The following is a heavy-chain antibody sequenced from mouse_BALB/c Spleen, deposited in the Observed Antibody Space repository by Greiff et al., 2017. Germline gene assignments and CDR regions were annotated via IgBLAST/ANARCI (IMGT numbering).Heavy chain of an antibody. Sequence: DVKLVESGGGLVQPKGSLKLSCAASGFTFNTYAMNWVRQAPGKGLEWVARIRSKSNNYATYYADSVKDRFTISRDDSQSMLYLQMNNLKTEDTAMYYCVKGGTWFAYWGQGTLVTVSA. CDR3: VKGGTWFAY. CDR2: IRSKSNNYAT. J-gene: IGHJ3*01. CDR1: GFTFNTYA. V-gene: IGHV10-1*02.